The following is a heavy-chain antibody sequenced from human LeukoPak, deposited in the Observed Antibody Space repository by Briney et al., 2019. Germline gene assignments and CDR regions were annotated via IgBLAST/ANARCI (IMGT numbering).Heavy chain of an antibody. Sequence: TGGSLRLSCAASGFTFSSYDTRWVRQATGKGLEWVSAIGTAGDTYYPGSVKGRFTISRDSATNTLYLQMNSLRPGDTGVYYCARRGPETVATIDYWGQGTPVTVSS. CDR3: ARRGPETVATIDY. D-gene: IGHD5-12*01. J-gene: IGHJ4*02. V-gene: IGHV3-13*01. CDR2: IGTAGDT. CDR1: GFTFSSYD.